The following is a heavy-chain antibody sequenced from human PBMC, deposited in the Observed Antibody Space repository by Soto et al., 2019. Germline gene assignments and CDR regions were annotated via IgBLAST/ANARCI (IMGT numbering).Heavy chain of an antibody. J-gene: IGHJ4*02. CDR1: GVAMTYGGYS. V-gene: IGHV2-70*01. CDR2: IDWDDDK. Sequence: TLSLTCSVSGVAMTYGGYSWSWIRQSPEKGLEWLALIDWDDDKYYSTSLKTRLTISKDTSKNQVVLTMTNMDPVDTATYYCARIRRVRLRYFDWPQYYFDYWGQGTLVTVSS. CDR3: ARIRRVRLRYFDWPQYYFDY. D-gene: IGHD3-9*01.